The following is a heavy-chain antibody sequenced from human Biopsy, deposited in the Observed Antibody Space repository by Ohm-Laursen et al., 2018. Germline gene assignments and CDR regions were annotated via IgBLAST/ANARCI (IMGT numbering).Heavy chain of an antibody. Sequence: SDTLSLTCSVSRGSISGSYWTWIRQSPGKRLEWIGYIYSSGTTDYNPSLKSRVTISVDTSKNQFSLKVRSVTAADTAVYYCVRGVDYYDPYHYYALDVWGQGTTVTVSS. V-gene: IGHV4-59*12. D-gene: IGHD3-22*01. CDR1: RGSISGSY. CDR3: VRGVDYYDPYHYYALDV. CDR2: IYSSGTT. J-gene: IGHJ6*02.